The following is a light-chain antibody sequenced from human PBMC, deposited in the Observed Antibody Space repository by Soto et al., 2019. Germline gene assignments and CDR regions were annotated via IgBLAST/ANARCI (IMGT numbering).Light chain of an antibody. CDR2: RHD. CDR1: SSNIGSNS. V-gene: IGLV1-47*01. Sequence: QSVLTQPPSASGTLGQRVTISCSGSSSNIGSNSVYWYQHLPGTAPKFLIYRHDQRPTGVPDRFSASKSGTSASLAISGLRSEDEAHYYCTACYDSRGVVFGRGTKLTVL. J-gene: IGLJ2*01. CDR3: TACYDSRGVV.